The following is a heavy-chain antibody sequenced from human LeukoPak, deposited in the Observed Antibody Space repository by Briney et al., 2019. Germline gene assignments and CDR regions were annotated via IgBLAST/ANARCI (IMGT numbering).Heavy chain of an antibody. V-gene: IGHV1-2*02. D-gene: IGHD3-10*01. J-gene: IGHJ4*02. CDR3: ARXXXAMVRGVIIGAVGY. CDR2: INPNSGGT. CDR1: GYTFTGYY. Sequence: GASVKVSCKASGYTFTGYYMHWVRQAPGQGLEWMGWINPNSGGTNYAQKFQGRVTMTRDASISTAYMELSRLRSDDTAVYYCARXXXAMVRGVIIGAVGYWGQGTLVTVSS.